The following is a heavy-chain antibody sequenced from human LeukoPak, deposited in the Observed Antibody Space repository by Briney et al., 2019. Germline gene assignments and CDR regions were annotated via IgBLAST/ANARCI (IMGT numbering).Heavy chain of an antibody. CDR2: ISAYNGNT. CDR3: ARSDSGYYYGPFDY. J-gene: IGHJ4*02. Sequence: ASVKVSCKASGYTFTSYGISWVRQAPGQGLEWMGWISAYNGNTNYAQKLQGRVTMTTDTSTSTAYMELRSLRSEDTAVYYCARSDSGYYYGPFDYWGQGTLVTVSS. D-gene: IGHD3-22*01. V-gene: IGHV1-18*01. CDR1: GYTFTSYG.